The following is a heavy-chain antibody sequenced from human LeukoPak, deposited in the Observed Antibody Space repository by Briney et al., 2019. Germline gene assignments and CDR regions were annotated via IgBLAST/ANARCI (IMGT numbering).Heavy chain of an antibody. CDR2: IYYSGST. V-gene: IGHV4-39*01. CDR3: AAPGGDSDY. D-gene: IGHD3-10*01. J-gene: IGHJ4*02. Sequence: PSETLSLTCTVSGGSISSSSYYWGWIPQPPGKGLEWIGSIYYSGSTYYNPSLKSRVTISVDTSKNQFSLKLSSVTAADTAVYYCAAPGGDSDYWGQGTLVTVSS. CDR1: GGSISSSSYY.